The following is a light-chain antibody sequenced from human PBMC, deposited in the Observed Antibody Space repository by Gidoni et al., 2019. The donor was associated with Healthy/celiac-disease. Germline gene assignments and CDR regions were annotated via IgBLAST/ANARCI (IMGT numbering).Light chain of an antibody. Sequence: DIQMTQSPSTLSASVGDRVTITCRASHSISSWLAWYHQKPGKAPKLLIYKASSLESGVPSRFSGSGSGTEFTLTISSLQPDDFATYYFQQYNSYSWTFGQGTKVESK. CDR3: QQYNSYSWT. V-gene: IGKV1-5*03. J-gene: IGKJ1*01. CDR1: HSISSW. CDR2: KAS.